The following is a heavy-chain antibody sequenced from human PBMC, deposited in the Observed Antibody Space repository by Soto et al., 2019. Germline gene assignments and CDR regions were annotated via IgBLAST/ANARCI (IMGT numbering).Heavy chain of an antibody. J-gene: IGHJ4*02. D-gene: IGHD4-17*01. Sequence: QVQLVESGGGVVQPGRSLRLSCAASGFTFSSYGMHWVRQAPGKGLEWVAVISYDGSNKYYADSVKGRFTISRDNSKNTLYLQMNSLRAEDTAVYYCAKADGSYGDYSSEDYWGQGTLVTVSS. CDR3: AKADGSYGDYSSEDY. CDR2: ISYDGSNK. V-gene: IGHV3-30*18. CDR1: GFTFSSYG.